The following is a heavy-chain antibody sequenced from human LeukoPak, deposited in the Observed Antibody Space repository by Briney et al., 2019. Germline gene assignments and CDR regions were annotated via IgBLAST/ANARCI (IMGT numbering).Heavy chain of an antibody. D-gene: IGHD4-17*01. CDR1: GYTFTSYY. CDR2: INPSGGST. V-gene: IGHV1-46*01. Sequence: ASVKVSCKASGYTFTSYYTHWVRQAPGQGLEWMGIINPSGGSTSYAQKFQGRVTMTRDMSTSTVYMELSSLRSEDTAVYYCARDPSATVTGAAFDIWGQGTMVTVSS. J-gene: IGHJ3*02. CDR3: ARDPSATVTGAAFDI.